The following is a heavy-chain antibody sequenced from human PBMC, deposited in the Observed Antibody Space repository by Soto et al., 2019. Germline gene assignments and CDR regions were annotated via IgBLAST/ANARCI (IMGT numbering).Heavy chain of an antibody. CDR2: ISAYNGNT. J-gene: IGHJ4*02. CDR3: ARDTAGYSSSWYPDY. Sequence: ASVKVSCKASGYTFTSYGISWVRQVPGQGLEWMGWISAYNGNTNYAQKLQGRVTMTTDTSTSTAYMELRSLRSDDTAVYYCARDTAGYSSSWYPDYWGQGTLVTVSS. CDR1: GYTFTSYG. D-gene: IGHD6-13*01. V-gene: IGHV1-18*01.